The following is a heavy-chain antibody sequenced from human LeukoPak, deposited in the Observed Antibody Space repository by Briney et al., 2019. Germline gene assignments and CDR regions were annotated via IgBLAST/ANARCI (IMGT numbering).Heavy chain of an antibody. V-gene: IGHV3-23*01. Sequence: GGSLRLSCAASGFTFTSSSMKSVRHAPGKGLEWVSTIRGRGGSTYYHDSVKGRFTISRTNSKTTLYLQMNSPRAEDPAVYYCARSVLYYPADYCYRMDVWGQGPTVPVSS. J-gene: IGHJ6*02. D-gene: IGHD2-8*01. CDR1: GFTFTSSS. CDR3: ARSVLYYPADYCYRMDV. CDR2: IRGRGGST.